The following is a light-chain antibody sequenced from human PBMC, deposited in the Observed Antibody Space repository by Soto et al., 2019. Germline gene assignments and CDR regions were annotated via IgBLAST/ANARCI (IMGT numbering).Light chain of an antibody. CDR2: AAS. V-gene: IGKV1-16*01. J-gene: IGKJ1*01. Sequence: DIQMTQSPSSLSLSVGDRVTLTCRASQSISNYLCCCQQQPGKAPNLLIYAASSLQSGVQSRFSGSGSGTEFTLTISLLQADDVATYYCQHYSCYSEAFGQGTKGDI. CDR3: QHYSCYSEA. CDR1: QSISNY.